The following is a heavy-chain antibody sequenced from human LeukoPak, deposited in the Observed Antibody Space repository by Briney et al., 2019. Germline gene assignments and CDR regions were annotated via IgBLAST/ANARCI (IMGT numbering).Heavy chain of an antibody. CDR2: IYYSGST. J-gene: IGHJ4*02. Sequence: ASETLSLTCTVSGGSISSYYWSWIRQPPGKGLEWIGYIYYSGSTNYNPSLKSRVTISVDTSKNQFSLKLSSVTAADTAVYYCARTKLKLAAAALYYFDYWGQGTLVTVSS. CDR1: GGSISSYY. D-gene: IGHD6-13*01. CDR3: ARTKLKLAAAALYYFDY. V-gene: IGHV4-59*08.